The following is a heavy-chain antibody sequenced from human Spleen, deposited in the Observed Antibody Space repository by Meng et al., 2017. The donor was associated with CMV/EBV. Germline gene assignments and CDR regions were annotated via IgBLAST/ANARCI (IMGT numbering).Heavy chain of an antibody. CDR2: VYYSGST. CDR3: ARAKSTVTTDAFDI. J-gene: IGHJ3*02. V-gene: IGHV4-39*07. Sequence: SETLSLTCTVFGVSTTSTSHYWVWIRQPPGKGLEWIGSVYYSGSTYYNPSLKSRVTISVDTSKNQFSLKLSSVTAADTAVYYCARAKSTVTTDAFDIWGQGTMVTVSS. D-gene: IGHD4-17*01. CDR1: GVSTTSTSHY.